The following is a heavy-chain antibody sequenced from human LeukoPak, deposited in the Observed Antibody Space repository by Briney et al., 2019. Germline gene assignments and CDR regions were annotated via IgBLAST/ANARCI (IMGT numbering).Heavy chain of an antibody. V-gene: IGHV3-48*01. CDR2: ISSSSSTI. Sequence: PGGSLRLSCAASGFTFSSYSMNWVRQAPGKGLEWVSYISSSSSTIYYADSVKGRFTISRDNAKNSLYLQMNSLRAEDTAVYYCARDRSAGPFDYWGQGTLVTVYS. CDR1: GFTFSSYS. CDR3: ARDRSAGPFDY. D-gene: IGHD6-13*01. J-gene: IGHJ4*02.